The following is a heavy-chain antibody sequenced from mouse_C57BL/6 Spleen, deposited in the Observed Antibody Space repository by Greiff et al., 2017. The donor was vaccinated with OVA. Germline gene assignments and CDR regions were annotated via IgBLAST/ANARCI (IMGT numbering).Heavy chain of an antibody. J-gene: IGHJ3*01. Sequence: QVQLQQPGAELVRPGSSVKLSCKASGYTFTSYWMHWVKQRPIQGLEWIGNIDPSDSETHYNQKFKDKATLTVDKSSSTAYMQLSSLTSEDSAVYYCARWGYGSSRAWLAYWGQGTLVTVSA. CDR1: GYTFTSYW. D-gene: IGHD1-1*01. V-gene: IGHV1-52*01. CDR2: IDPSDSET. CDR3: ARWGYGSSRAWLAY.